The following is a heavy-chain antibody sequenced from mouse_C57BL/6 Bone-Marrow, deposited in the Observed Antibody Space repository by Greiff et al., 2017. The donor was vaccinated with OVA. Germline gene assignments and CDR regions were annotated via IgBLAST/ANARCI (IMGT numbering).Heavy chain of an antibody. CDR1: GYTFTSYG. V-gene: IGHV1-81*01. Sequence: VKLQQSGAELARPGASVKLSCKASGYTFTSYGISWVKQRTGQGLEWIGEIYPRSGNTYYNEKFKGKATLTADKSSSTAYMELRSLTSEDSAVYFCARGGSSLPFAYWGQGTLVTVSA. D-gene: IGHD1-1*01. CDR3: ARGGSSLPFAY. J-gene: IGHJ3*01. CDR2: IYPRSGNT.